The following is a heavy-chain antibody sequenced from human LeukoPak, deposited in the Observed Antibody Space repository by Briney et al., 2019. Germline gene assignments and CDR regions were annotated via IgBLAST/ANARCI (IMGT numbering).Heavy chain of an antibody. CDR3: AARGGPGSFDAFDI. Sequence: RASVKVSCKAFGHTLSSYAMTWVRQAPGQGLEWMGWINPNTGNPIYAQDFKGRFVFSLDTSVNTAYLQISRLKPEDSAVYYCAARGGPGSFDAFDIWGQGTMVTVSP. CDR2: INPNTGNP. CDR1: GHTLSSYA. J-gene: IGHJ3*02. V-gene: IGHV7-4-1*02. D-gene: IGHD3-10*01.